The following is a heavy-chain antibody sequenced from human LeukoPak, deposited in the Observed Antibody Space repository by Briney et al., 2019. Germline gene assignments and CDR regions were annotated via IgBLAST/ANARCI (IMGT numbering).Heavy chain of an antibody. Sequence: GGSLRLSCAASGFTFSSYAMHWVRQAPGKGLEWLAVISYDGSNKYYADSVKGRFTISRDNPKNTLHVQMNSLRAEDTAVYYCARGFGRPWGQGTLVTVSS. CDR2: ISYDGSNK. D-gene: IGHD3-10*01. V-gene: IGHV3-30-3*01. CDR3: ARGFGRP. CDR1: GFTFSSYA. J-gene: IGHJ5*02.